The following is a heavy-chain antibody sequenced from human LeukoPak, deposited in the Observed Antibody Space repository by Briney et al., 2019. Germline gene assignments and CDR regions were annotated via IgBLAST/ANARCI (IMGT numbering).Heavy chain of an antibody. CDR2: FDPEDGET. D-gene: IGHD1-7*01. CDR3: ATGLTGTGYYYYYMDV. V-gene: IGHV1-24*01. Sequence: GASVTVSCKVSGYTLTELSMHWVRQAPGKGLEWMGGFDPEDGETIYAQKFQGRVTMTEDTSTDTAYMELSSLRSEDTAVYYCATGLTGTGYYYYYMDVWGKGTTVTVSS. J-gene: IGHJ6*03. CDR1: GYTLTELS.